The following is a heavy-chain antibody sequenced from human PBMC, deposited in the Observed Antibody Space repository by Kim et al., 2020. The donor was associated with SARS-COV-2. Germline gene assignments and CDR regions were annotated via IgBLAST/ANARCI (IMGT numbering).Heavy chain of an antibody. Sequence: SVKVSCKASGGTFSSYAISWVRQAPGQGLEWMGGIIPIFGTANYAQKFQGRVTITADESTSTAYMELSSLRSEDTAVYYCARELNSSWYPFYYYGMDVWGQGTTVTVSS. V-gene: IGHV1-69*13. CDR3: ARELNSSWYPFYYYGMDV. J-gene: IGHJ6*02. CDR2: IIPIFGTA. CDR1: GGTFSSYA. D-gene: IGHD6-13*01.